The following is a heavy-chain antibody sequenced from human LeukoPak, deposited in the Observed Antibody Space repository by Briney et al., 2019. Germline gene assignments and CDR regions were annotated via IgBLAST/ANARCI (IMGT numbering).Heavy chain of an antibody. CDR2: ISGSGGST. J-gene: IGHJ6*02. CDR3: AKDLIAAAGRGYYGMDV. Sequence: DPGGSLRLSCAASGFSFSNYAMHWVRQAPGKGLEWVSAISGSGGSTYYADSVKGRFTISRDNSKNTLYLQMNCLRAEDTAVYYCAKDLIAAAGRGYYGMDVWGQGTTVTVSS. D-gene: IGHD6-13*01. CDR1: GFSFSNYA. V-gene: IGHV3-23*01.